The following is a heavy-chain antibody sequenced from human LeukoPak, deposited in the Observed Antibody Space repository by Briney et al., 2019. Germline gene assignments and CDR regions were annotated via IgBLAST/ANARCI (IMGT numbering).Heavy chain of an antibody. CDR3: ARDAPTGASRVFLVQ. CDR1: RFTFRSFA. J-gene: IGHJ4*02. D-gene: IGHD3-3*01. CDR2: MSSGGTYI. V-gene: IGHV3-21*01. Sequence: GGSLRLSCAAPRFTFRSFAMTWVRQAPGKGLEWVSSMSSGGTYIYYPDSVRGRFTISRDNAKNSLYLLMNNLRAEDTGVYYCARDAPTGASRVFLVQWGQGTLVTVSS.